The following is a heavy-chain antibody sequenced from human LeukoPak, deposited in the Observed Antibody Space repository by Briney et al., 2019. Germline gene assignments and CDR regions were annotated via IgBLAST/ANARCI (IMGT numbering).Heavy chain of an antibody. V-gene: IGHV1-69*13. J-gene: IGHJ3*02. CDR3: ARDVYYDSSGNDAFDI. CDR2: VTPLFGTA. Sequence: SMKVSCTASGGTFSRFTLSWVRQAPGQGFEWMGGVTPLFGTANFAQRFQGRVSITADESTSTAFMELSSLRSEDTAVYYCARDVYYDSSGNDAFDIWGQGTMVTVSS. D-gene: IGHD3-22*01. CDR1: GGTFSRFT.